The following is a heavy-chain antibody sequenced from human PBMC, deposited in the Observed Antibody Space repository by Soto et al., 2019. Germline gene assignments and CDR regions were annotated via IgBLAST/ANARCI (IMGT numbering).Heavy chain of an antibody. CDR3: ASHFGITGTTSAFDI. V-gene: IGHV5-51*01. D-gene: IGHD1-7*01. CDR2: IYPGDSDT. J-gene: IGHJ3*02. Sequence: PGESLKISCKGSGYSFTSYWIGWVRQMPGKGLEWMGIIYPGDSDTRYSPSFQGQVTISADKSISTAYLQWSSLKASDTAMYYCASHFGITGTTSAFDIWGQGTMVTVS. CDR1: GYSFTSYW.